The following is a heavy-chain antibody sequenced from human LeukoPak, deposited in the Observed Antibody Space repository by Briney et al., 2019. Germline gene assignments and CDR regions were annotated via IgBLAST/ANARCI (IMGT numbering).Heavy chain of an antibody. J-gene: IGHJ4*02. CDR3: AKPATISPRDY. V-gene: IGHV3-23*01. CDR1: GFTFSSYA. D-gene: IGHD4/OR15-4a*01. CDR2: ISGSGGST. Sequence: PGGSLRLSCAASGFTFSSYAMSWVRQAPGKGLEWVSGISGSGGSTNYEDSVKGRFTISRDNSKKTLYLQMNSLRAEDTAVYYCAKPATISPRDYWGQGTLVSVSS.